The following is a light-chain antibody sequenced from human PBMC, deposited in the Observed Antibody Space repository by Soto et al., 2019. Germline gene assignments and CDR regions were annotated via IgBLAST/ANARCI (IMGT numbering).Light chain of an antibody. V-gene: IGKV3-15*01. CDR1: QSINNN. CDR3: QQYNNWRT. J-gene: IGKJ5*01. Sequence: EIVLPQSPATLSVSPGERATLSCRASQSINNNLAWYQQKPGQPPSLLISDASSRATGVPARFSGSGSGTEFTLTISSLQSEDFAVYYCQQYNNWRTFGQGTRLE. CDR2: DAS.